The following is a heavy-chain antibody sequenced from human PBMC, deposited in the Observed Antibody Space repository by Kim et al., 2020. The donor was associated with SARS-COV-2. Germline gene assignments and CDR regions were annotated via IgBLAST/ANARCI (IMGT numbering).Heavy chain of an antibody. CDR1: GFTFDDYT. V-gene: IGHV3-43*01. D-gene: IGHD5-12*01. CDR3: AKDKEDVATTGAFDY. J-gene: IGHJ4*01. Sequence: GGSLRLSWAAPGFTFDDYTMHWVRQVPGKGLEWVSLISWDGGSTYYADSVKGRFTISRDNSKNSLYLQMNSMRTEDTALYYCAKDKEDVATTGAFDYWG. CDR2: ISWDGGST.